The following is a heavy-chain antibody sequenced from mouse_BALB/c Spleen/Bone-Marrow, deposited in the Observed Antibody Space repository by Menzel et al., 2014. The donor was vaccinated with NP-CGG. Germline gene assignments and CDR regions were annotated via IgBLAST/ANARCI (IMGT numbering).Heavy chain of an antibody. CDR3: TKCNYCVDY. CDR1: GYTFINYW. J-gene: IGHJ2*01. CDR2: IYPGSGTT. Sequence: LQQSGSELVRPGASVKLSCKASGYTFINYWMHWVKQRPGQGLEWIGNIYPGSGTTNYDEKFKTKATLTVDTFSSSAYMQLSSLTSEDSAVYYCTKCNYCVDYWGQGTTLTVSS. D-gene: IGHD2-1*01. V-gene: IGHV1S22*01.